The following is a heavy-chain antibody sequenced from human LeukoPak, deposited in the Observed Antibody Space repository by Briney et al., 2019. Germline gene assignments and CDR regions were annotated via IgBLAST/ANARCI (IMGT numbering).Heavy chain of an antibody. CDR1: GGSISSSNW. CDR3: ARGFLWSDAFDI. CDR2: IYHSGST. J-gene: IGHJ3*02. D-gene: IGHD2/OR15-2a*01. V-gene: IGHV4-4*02. Sequence: PSGTLSLTCAVSGGSISSSNWWSWVRQPPGKGLEWIGEIYHSGSTNYNPSLKSRVTMSVDTSKNQFSLKLSSVTAADTAVYYCARGFLWSDAFDIWGQGTMVTVSS.